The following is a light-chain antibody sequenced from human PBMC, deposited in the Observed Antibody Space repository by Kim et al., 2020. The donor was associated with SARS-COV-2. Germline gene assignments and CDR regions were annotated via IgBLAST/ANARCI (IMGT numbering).Light chain of an antibody. J-gene: IGLJ3*02. V-gene: IGLV2-14*03. CDR2: DVT. CDR3: SSYTSTYTWV. Sequence: GHSITISCTGSTSDVGGYNYVSWFQHHPDKAPKLMVYDVTKRPSGVSSRFSGSKSGNTASLTISGLQAEDEADYYCSSYTSTYTWVFGGGTKLTVL. CDR1: TSDVGGYNY.